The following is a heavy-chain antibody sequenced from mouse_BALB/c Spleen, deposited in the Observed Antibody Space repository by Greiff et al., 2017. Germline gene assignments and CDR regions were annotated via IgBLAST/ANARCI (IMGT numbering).Heavy chain of an antibody. Sequence: EVMLVESGGGLVQPGGSRKLSCAASGFTFSSFGMHWVRQAPEKGLEWVAYISSGSSTIYYADTVKGRFTISRDNPKNTLFLQMTSLRSEDTAMYYCARRGNWGHYYAMDYWGQGTSVTVSS. J-gene: IGHJ4*01. D-gene: IGHD4-1*01. CDR1: GFTFSSFG. CDR3: ARRGNWGHYYAMDY. CDR2: ISSGSSTI. V-gene: IGHV5-17*02.